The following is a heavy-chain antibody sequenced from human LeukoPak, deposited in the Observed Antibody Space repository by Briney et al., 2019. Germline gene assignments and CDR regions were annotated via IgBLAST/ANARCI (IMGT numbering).Heavy chain of an antibody. D-gene: IGHD6-13*01. CDR1: GFTFSTFA. CDR3: AKAKYSSSWFFDY. J-gene: IGHJ4*02. CDR2: IFPSGGEI. V-gene: IGHV3-23*01. Sequence: GGSLRLSCEASGFTFSTFAMIWVRQPPGKGLEWVSSIFPSGGEIHYADSVRGRFTISRDNSKSTLSLQMNSLRAEDTAVYYCAKAKYSSSWFFDYWGQGTLVTVSS.